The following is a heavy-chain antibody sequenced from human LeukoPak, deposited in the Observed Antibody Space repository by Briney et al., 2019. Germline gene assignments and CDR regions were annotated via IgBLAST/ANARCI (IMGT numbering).Heavy chain of an antibody. Sequence: GGSLRLSCAASGFTFSTFDMNWVRQAPGKGLEWVSYISSGSSTIYYADSVKGRFTISRDNAKNSLYLQMNSLRAEDTAVYYCARRTVTRDWYFDLWGRGTLVTVSS. CDR1: GFTFSTFD. D-gene: IGHD4-17*01. CDR3: ARRTVTRDWYFDL. J-gene: IGHJ2*01. V-gene: IGHV3-48*04. CDR2: ISSGSSTI.